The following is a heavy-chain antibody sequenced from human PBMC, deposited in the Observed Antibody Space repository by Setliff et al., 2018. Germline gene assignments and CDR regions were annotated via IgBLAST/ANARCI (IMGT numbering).Heavy chain of an antibody. CDR1: GYTFTGHY. CDR3: ARGTDYHGSGSYWAKDV. D-gene: IGHD3-10*01. J-gene: IGHJ6*04. V-gene: IGHV1-2*02. CDR2: INPRTGVT. Sequence: GASVKVSCKASGYTFTGHYIHWVRQAPGQGLVWMGWINPRTGVTNSAQKFQGRVTMTRDTSITTVYMDLSRLKSDDTAVYCCARGTDYHGSGSYWAKDVWGKGTTVTVSS.